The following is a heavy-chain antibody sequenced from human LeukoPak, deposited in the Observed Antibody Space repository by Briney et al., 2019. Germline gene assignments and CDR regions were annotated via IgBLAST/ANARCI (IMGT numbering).Heavy chain of an antibody. V-gene: IGHV4-34*01. Sequence: SETLSLTCAVYGGSFSGYYWSWIRQPPGKGLEWIGEINHSGSTNYNPSLKNRVTISVDTSKNQFSLKLSSVTAADTAVYYCARVDEGGYYYYGMDVWGQGTTVTVSS. J-gene: IGHJ6*02. D-gene: IGHD3-16*01. CDR1: GGSFSGYY. CDR2: INHSGST. CDR3: ARVDEGGYYYYGMDV.